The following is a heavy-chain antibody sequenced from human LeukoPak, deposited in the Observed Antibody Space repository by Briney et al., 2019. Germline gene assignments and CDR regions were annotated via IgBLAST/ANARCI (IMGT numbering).Heavy chain of an antibody. CDR3: ASAQWDY. D-gene: IGHD2-8*01. CDR2: VYHSGST. Sequence: SETLSLTCAVSGDSINTNHWWSWDRQPPGKGLEWIGEVYHSGSTNYNPSLKSRVTISVDKSKNLFSLKLTSVTAADTAMYYCASAQWDYWGQGTLVTVSS. J-gene: IGHJ4*02. V-gene: IGHV4-4*02. CDR1: GDSINTNHW.